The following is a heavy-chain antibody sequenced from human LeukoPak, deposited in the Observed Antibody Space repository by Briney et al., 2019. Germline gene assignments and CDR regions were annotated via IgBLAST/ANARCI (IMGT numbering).Heavy chain of an antibody. CDR3: AREAPGGSYYTGLYYYYYMDV. CDR1: GGTFSSYA. CDR2: INPIFGRE. J-gene: IGHJ6*03. V-gene: IGHV1-69*15. D-gene: IGHD1-26*01. Sequence: GSSVKVSCKASGGTFSSYAISWVRQATGQGLEWMGRINPIFGRENYAQKFQGRVTITSDESTSTACMELSSLRSEDTAVYYCAREAPGGSYYTGLYYYYYMDVWGKGPTVTVSS.